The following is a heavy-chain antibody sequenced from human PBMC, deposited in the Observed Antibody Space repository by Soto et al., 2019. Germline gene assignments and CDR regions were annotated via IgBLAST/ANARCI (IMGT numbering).Heavy chain of an antibody. CDR2: IIPIFGTA. D-gene: IGHD3-10*01. Sequence: GASVKVSCKASGGTFSIYAISWVRQAPGQGLEWMGGIIPIFGTANYAQKFQGRVTITADESTSTAYMELSSLRSEDTAVYYCARRGYYYGSGGYYGMDVWGQGTTVTVSS. CDR3: ARRGYYYGSGGYYGMDV. CDR1: GGTFSIYA. V-gene: IGHV1-69*13. J-gene: IGHJ6*02.